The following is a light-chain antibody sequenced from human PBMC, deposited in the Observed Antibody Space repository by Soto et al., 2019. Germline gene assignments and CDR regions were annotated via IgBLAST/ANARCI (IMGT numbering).Light chain of an antibody. V-gene: IGLV2-14*03. CDR2: DVS. J-gene: IGLJ1*01. CDR3: SSYRRGSTYV. CDR1: SSDVGAYDY. Sequence: QSVLTQPASGSGSPGQSIAISCTGTSSDVGAYDYVSWYQQHPGKAPKLMIYDVSNRPSGVSNRFSGSKSGNTASLTISGLQAEDEADYYCSSYRRGSTYVFGTGTKVTVL.